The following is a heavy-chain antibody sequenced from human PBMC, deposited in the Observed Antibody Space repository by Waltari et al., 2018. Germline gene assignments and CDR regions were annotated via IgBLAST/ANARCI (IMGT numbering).Heavy chain of an antibody. Sequence: QVQLGPFGAGVEKPGASVKGSRQASGFHLTSLAMQWGRQAPGQRLEWMGWINAGNGNTKYSQEFQGRVTITRDTSASTAYMELSSLRSEDMAVYYCARGGTSSWLDYWGQGTLVTVSS. CDR3: ARGGTSSWLDY. CDR2: INAGNGNT. CDR1: GFHLTSLA. D-gene: IGHD6-13*01. V-gene: IGHV1-3*03. J-gene: IGHJ4*02.